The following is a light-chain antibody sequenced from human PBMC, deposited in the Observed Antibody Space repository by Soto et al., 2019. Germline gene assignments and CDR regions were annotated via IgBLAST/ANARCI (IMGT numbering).Light chain of an antibody. CDR3: QHYNHWPPWT. J-gene: IGKJ1*01. CDR2: GAS. CDR1: QSVSIS. Sequence: EIVMTQSPATLSVSPGERATLSCRASQSVSISLAWYQQKPGQAPRLLIYGASTRATGIPARFSGSGSGTEFTLTINSLQSEDFAVYYCQHYNHWPPWTFGQGTKVEIK. V-gene: IGKV3-15*01.